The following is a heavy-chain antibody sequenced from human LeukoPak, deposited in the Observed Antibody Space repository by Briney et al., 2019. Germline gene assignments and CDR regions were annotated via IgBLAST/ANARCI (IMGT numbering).Heavy chain of an antibody. J-gene: IGHJ4*02. CDR2: ISGYNGNT. V-gene: IGHV1-18*01. CDR3: ARNRSGYCDY. CDR1: GYTFTSYG. D-gene: IGHD3-3*01. Sequence: ASVTASCKASGYTFTSYGISWVRQAPGQGLEWMGRISGYNGNTNYAQKLQGRVTMTTDTSTSTAYMELRSLRSDDTAVYYCARNRSGYCDYWGQGTLVTVSS.